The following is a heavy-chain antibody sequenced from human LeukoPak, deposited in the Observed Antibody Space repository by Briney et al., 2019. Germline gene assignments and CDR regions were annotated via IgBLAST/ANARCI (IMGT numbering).Heavy chain of an antibody. CDR2: ISSSGSTI. D-gene: IGHD4-11*01. CDR1: GFTFSSYS. Sequence: GGSLRLSCAASGFTFSSYSMNWVRQAPGKGLEWVSYISSSGSTIYYADSVKGRFTISRDNAKNSLYLQMNSLRAEDTAVYYCARVGVSATNTPAFDYWGQGTLVTVSS. V-gene: IGHV3-48*01. CDR3: ARVGVSATNTPAFDY. J-gene: IGHJ4*02.